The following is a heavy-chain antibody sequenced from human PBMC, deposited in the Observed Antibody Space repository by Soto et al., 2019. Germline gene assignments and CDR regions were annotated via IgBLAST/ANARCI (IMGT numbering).Heavy chain of an antibody. V-gene: IGHV1-2*02. J-gene: IGHJ4*02. Sequence: QVQLVQSGAEVKQPGASMKVSCKASGYIFSDNSIHWVRQAPGQGLEWMAWINPKSGGTNYARNFQGRVTLTRDTSISTAYMDLSRLTSDDTAVYYCARAREDSSGWFDYWGQGTLVTVSS. CDR3: ARAREDSSGWFDY. D-gene: IGHD6-19*01. CDR2: INPKSGGT. CDR1: GYIFSDNS.